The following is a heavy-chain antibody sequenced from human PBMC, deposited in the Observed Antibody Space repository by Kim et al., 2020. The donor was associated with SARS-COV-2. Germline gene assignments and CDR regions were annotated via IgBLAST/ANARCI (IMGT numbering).Heavy chain of an antibody. CDR2: ISYEGSKM. V-gene: IGHV3-30*18. Sequence: GGSLRLSCAASGFSFNNFGMHWVRQAQGKGLEWVALISYEGSKMYYADSLKGRLTISRDRSKNTLYLQMNSLRAEDTAVYYCAKERSSFMITFGGEAGGFDIWGQGNTVTVSS. J-gene: IGHJ6*02. CDR3: AKERSSFMITFGGEAGGFDI. CDR1: GFSFNNFG. D-gene: IGHD3-16*01.